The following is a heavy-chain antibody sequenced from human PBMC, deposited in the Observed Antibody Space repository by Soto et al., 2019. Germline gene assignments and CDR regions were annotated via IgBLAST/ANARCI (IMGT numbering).Heavy chain of an antibody. V-gene: IGHV4-39*01. D-gene: IGHD3-16*02. J-gene: IGHJ4*02. CDR1: GGSISSSSYY. CDR3: ARHSLTFGGVIARPFDY. Sequence: SETLSLTCTVSGGSISSSSYYWGWIRQPPGKGLEWTGSIYYSGSTYYNPSLKSRVTISVDTSKNQFSLKLSSVTAADTAVYYCARHSLTFGGVIARPFDYWGQGTLVTVSS. CDR2: IYYSGST.